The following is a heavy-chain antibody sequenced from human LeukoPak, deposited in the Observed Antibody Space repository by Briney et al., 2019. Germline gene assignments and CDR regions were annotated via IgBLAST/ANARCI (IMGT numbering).Heavy chain of an antibody. J-gene: IGHJ4*02. CDR1: GYTFTSYG. Sequence: GASVKVSCKASGYTFTSYGISWVRQAPGQGLEWMGGIIPIFGTANYAQKFQGRVTITADESTSTAYMELSSLRSDDTAVYYCARDSSGYYRPIDYWGQGTLVTVSS. CDR3: ARDSSGYYRPIDY. CDR2: IIPIFGTA. V-gene: IGHV1-69*13. D-gene: IGHD3-22*01.